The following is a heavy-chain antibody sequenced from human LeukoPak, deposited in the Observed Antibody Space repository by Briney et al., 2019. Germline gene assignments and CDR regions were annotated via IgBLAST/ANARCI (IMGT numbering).Heavy chain of an antibody. Sequence: SETLSLTCAVYGGSFSGYYWSWIRQPPGKGLEWIGEINHSGSTNYNPSLKSRVTISVDTSKNQFSLKLSSVTAADTAVYYCARAGRRVGAAPPHGYFQHWGQGTLVTVSS. J-gene: IGHJ1*01. CDR2: INHSGST. D-gene: IGHD1-26*01. CDR1: GGSFSGYY. CDR3: ARAGRRVGAAPPHGYFQH. V-gene: IGHV4-34*01.